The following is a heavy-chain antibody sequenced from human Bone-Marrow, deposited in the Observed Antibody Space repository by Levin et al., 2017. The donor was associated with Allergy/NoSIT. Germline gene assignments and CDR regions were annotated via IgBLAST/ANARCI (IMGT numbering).Heavy chain of an antibody. J-gene: IGHJ4*02. CDR2: MFYSGST. Sequence: SQTLSLTCSVSGGSIITTHYYWGWIRQPPGKGLEWIGSMFYSGSTYYNPSLKSRVTMSADTSKNQFSLRLNSVTAADTAVYYCATSPFGADYYDVSRYYYFDFWGQGALVTVSS. CDR1: GGSIITTHYY. V-gene: IGHV4-39*01. CDR3: ATSPFGADYYDVSRYYYFDF. D-gene: IGHD3-22*01.